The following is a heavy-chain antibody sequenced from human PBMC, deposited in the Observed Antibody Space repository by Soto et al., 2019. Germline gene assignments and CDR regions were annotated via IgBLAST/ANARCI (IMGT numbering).Heavy chain of an antibody. CDR3: AREPHYDYVWGSANRYYFGS. D-gene: IGHD3-16*01. CDR2: IGACNGNT. CDR1: GYTFTSYG. J-gene: IGHJ4*02. Sequence: QVQLVQSGAEVKKPGASVKVSCKSSGYTFTSYGISWVRQAPGQGLEWMGWIGACNGNTNYAQKLQGRVTMTTDTYTSTAYMELRSLRSDDTDVYYCAREPHYDYVWGSANRYYFGSWGQGTLVAVSS. V-gene: IGHV1-18*01.